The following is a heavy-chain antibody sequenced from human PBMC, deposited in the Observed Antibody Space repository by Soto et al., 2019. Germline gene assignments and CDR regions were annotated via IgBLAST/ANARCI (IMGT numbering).Heavy chain of an antibody. CDR3: ASNYYGSGSYRFDY. D-gene: IGHD3-10*01. CDR1: GFTFSSYS. J-gene: IGHJ4*02. CDR2: ISSSSSYI. Sequence: GGSLRLSCGASGFTFSSYSMNCVSQAPGKGLEWVSSISSSSSYIYYADSVKGRFTISRDNAKNSLYLQMNSLRAEDTAVYYCASNYYGSGSYRFDYWGQGTLVTVSS. V-gene: IGHV3-21*01.